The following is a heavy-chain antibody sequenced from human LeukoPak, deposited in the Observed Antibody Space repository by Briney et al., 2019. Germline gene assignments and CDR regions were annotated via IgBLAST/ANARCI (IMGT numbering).Heavy chain of an antibody. CDR3: ARGDWELLYP. Sequence: SETLSLTCAVYGGSFSGYYWSWIRQPPGKGLEWIGEINHSGSTNYNPSLKSRVTISVDTSKLQFSLQLSSVTAADSAVYYCARGDWELLYPWGQGTLVTVSS. V-gene: IGHV4-34*01. D-gene: IGHD1-26*01. CDR1: GGSFSGYY. CDR2: INHSGST. J-gene: IGHJ5*02.